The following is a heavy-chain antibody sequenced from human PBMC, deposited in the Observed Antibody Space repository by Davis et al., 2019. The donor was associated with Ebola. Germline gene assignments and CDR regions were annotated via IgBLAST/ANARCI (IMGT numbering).Heavy chain of an antibody. D-gene: IGHD6-19*01. CDR3: SVGAAVAGRSDY. V-gene: IGHV3-73*01. Sequence: GGSLRLSCAASGFTFSGSAMHWVRQASGKGLEWVRRIRSKANSYATAYAASVKGRFTISRDDSKNTAYLQMNSLKTEDTAVYYCSVGAAVAGRSDYWGQGTLVTVSS. J-gene: IGHJ4*02. CDR2: IRSKANSYAT. CDR1: GFTFSGSA.